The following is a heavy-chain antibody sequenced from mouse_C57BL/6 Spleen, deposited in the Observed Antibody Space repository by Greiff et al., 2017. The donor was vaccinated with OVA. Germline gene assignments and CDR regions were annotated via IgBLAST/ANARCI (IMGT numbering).Heavy chain of an antibody. CDR2: ISDGGSYT. D-gene: IGHD1-1*01. V-gene: IGHV5-4*01. J-gene: IGHJ4*01. CDR1: GFTFSSYA. CDR3: ARDPPYYGSSYDAMDY. Sequence: EVQLVESGGGLVKPGGSLKLSCAASGFTFSSYAMSWVRQTPEKRLEWVATISDGGSYTYYPDNVKGRFTISRDNAKNNLYLQMSHLKSEDTAMYYCARDPPYYGSSYDAMDYWGQGTSVTVSS.